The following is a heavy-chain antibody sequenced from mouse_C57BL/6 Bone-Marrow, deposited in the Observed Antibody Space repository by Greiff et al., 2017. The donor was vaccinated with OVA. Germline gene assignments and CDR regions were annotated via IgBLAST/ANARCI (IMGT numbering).Heavy chain of an antibody. V-gene: IGHV1-63*01. CDR1: GYTFTNYW. D-gene: IGHD2-1*01. J-gene: IGHJ4*01. Sequence: VKLMESGAELVRPGTSVKMSCKASGYTFTNYWIGWAKQRPGHGLEWIGDIYPGGGYTNYNEKFKGKATLTADKSSSTAYMQFSSLTSEDSAIYYCARLYGNYEGDYYAMDYWGQGTSVTVSS. CDR3: ARLYGNYEGDYYAMDY. CDR2: IYPGGGYT.